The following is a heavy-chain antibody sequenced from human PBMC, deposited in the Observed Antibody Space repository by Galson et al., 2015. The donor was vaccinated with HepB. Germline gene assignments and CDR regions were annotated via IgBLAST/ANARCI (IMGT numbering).Heavy chain of an antibody. Sequence: SLRLSCAASGFTFSSYAMHWVRQAPGKGLEWVAVISYDGSNKYYADSVKGRFTISRDNSKNTLYLQMNSLRAEDTAVYYCARKGSGGATSYWGQGTLVTVSS. CDR3: ARKGSGGATSY. V-gene: IGHV3-30-3*01. J-gene: IGHJ4*02. D-gene: IGHD1-26*01. CDR2: ISYDGSNK. CDR1: GFTFSSYA.